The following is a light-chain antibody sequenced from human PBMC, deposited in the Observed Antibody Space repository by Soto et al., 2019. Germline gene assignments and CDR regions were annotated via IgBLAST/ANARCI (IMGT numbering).Light chain of an antibody. V-gene: IGLV2-23*01. CDR1: SSDVGSYNL. Sequence: ALTQPASVSGSPGQSITISCTGTSSDVGSYNLVSWYQQHPGKAPKLMIYEGSKRPSGVSNRFSGSKSGNTASLTISGLQAEDEADYYCCSYAGSSTPYVFGTGTKLTVL. J-gene: IGLJ1*01. CDR3: CSYAGSSTPYV. CDR2: EGS.